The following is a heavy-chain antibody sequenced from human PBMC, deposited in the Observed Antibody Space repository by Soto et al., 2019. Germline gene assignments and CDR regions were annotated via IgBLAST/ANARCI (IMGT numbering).Heavy chain of an antibody. CDR2: IKSDGSST. CDR1: GFTFRSYW. CDR3: ARSGPSGSYSYPLDV. Sequence: GGSLRLSCAASGFTFRSYWMHWVRQAPGKGLVWVSRIKSDGSSTNYADSVKGRFTISRDNAKNTLYLQMNSLTVDDTAVYYCARSGPSGSYSYPLDVWGKGTTVPVSS. V-gene: IGHV3-74*01. J-gene: IGHJ6*04. D-gene: IGHD3-22*01.